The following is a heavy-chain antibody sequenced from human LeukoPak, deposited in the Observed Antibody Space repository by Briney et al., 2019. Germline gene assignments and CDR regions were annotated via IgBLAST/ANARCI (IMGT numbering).Heavy chain of an antibody. CDR2: INHSGST. J-gene: IGHJ4*02. CDR3: ARLGGTMVRGALDY. CDR1: GGSFSGYY. Sequence: SETLSLTCAVYGGSFSGYYWSWIRQPPGKGLEWIGEINHSGSTNYNPSLKSRVTISVDTSKNQFSLKLSSVTAADTAVYYCARLGGTMVRGALDYWGQGTLVTVSS. D-gene: IGHD3-10*01. V-gene: IGHV4-34*01.